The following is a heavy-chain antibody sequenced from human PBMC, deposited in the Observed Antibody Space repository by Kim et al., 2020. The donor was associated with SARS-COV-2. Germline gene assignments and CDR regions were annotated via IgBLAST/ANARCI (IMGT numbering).Heavy chain of an antibody. CDR2: IYPYDSDL. CDR3: ARLRASPYDYPDY. D-gene: IGHD4-17*01. V-gene: IGHV5-51*01. Sequence: GESLKISCEGSGYTFTDYWIAWVRQMPGKGLEWMGIIYPYDSDLRYSPSFQGQVTISVDKSIGTAYLQWSSLKASDTAMYYCARLRASPYDYPDYWGQGT. J-gene: IGHJ4*02. CDR1: GYTFTDYW.